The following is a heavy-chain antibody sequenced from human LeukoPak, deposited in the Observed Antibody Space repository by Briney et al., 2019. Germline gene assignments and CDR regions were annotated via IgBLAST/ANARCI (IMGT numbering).Heavy chain of an antibody. CDR3: TPAGGSGSYYGY. Sequence: GGSLRLSCAASGFTFSVSAMHWVRQASGKGLEWVGRIRSKANSYATAYAASVKGRFTISRDDSKNTAYLQMNSLKTEDPAVYYCTPAGGSGSYYGYWGQGTLVTVSS. V-gene: IGHV3-73*01. CDR1: GFTFSVSA. D-gene: IGHD3-10*01. J-gene: IGHJ4*02. CDR2: IRSKANSYAT.